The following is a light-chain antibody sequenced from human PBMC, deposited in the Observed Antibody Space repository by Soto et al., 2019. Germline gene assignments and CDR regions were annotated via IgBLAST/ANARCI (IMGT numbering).Light chain of an antibody. CDR3: YQYDSSPWT. J-gene: IGKJ1*01. CDR2: GVS. V-gene: IGKV3-15*01. CDR1: QSVSVN. Sequence: EIVMTQSPGTLSVSPGERATLSCRASQSVSVNLAWYQQKPGQAPRLLIYGVSTRATGIPARFSGSESGTEFTLTISRLEAEDFAVYFCYQYDSSPWTFGQGTKVDIK.